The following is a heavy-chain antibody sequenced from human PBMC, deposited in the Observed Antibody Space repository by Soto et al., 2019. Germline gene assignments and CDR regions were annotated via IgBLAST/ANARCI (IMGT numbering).Heavy chain of an antibody. CDR3: ARDVGRDGYKLS. J-gene: IGHJ5*02. V-gene: IGHV3-21*01. D-gene: IGHD5-12*01. CDR1: GFTFSSYS. CDR2: ISSSSSYI. Sequence: EVQLVESGGGLVKPGGSLRLSCAASGFTFSSYSMNWVRQAPGQGLEWVSSISSSSSYIYYADSVKGRFTISRDNAKNSLYLQMNSLRAEDTAVYYCARDVGRDGYKLSWGQGTLVTVSS.